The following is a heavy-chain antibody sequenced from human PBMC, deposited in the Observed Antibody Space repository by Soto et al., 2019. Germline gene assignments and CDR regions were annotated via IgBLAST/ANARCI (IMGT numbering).Heavy chain of an antibody. CDR2: IIPILGIA. V-gene: IGHV1-69*04. J-gene: IGHJ4*02. Sequence: ASVKVSCKASGYTFTGYYMHWVRQAPGQGLEWMGRIIPILGIANYAQKFQGRVTITADKSTSTAYMELSSRRSEDTAVYYCAREAGSGTTSYWGQGTLVTVSS. CDR1: GYTFTGYY. D-gene: IGHD1-1*01. CDR3: AREAGSGTTSY.